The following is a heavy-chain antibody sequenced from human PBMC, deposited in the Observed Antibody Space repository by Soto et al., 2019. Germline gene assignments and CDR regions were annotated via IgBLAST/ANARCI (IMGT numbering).Heavy chain of an antibody. CDR3: ARATTPLGCFDY. Sequence: PGGSLRLSCAASGFTFSSYSMNWVRQAPGKGLEWVSCISSSSSTIYYADSVKGRFTISRDNAKNSLYLQMNSLRAEDTAVYYCARATTPLGCFDYWGQGTLVTVSS. V-gene: IGHV3-48*01. D-gene: IGHD3-10*01. CDR2: ISSSSSTI. J-gene: IGHJ4*02. CDR1: GFTFSSYS.